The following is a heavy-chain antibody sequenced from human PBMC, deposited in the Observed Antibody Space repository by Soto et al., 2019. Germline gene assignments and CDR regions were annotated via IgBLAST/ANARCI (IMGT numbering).Heavy chain of an antibody. V-gene: IGHV2-70*11. J-gene: IGHJ3*02. D-gene: IGHD1-20*01. CDR1: GFALSTRGMC. Sequence: GSGPTLVNPTPTLTLTCSSSGFALSTRGMCVTWIRQPPGKALEWLGRIDWDDDKYYSTSLKTRLTISKDTSKNQVVLTMTNMDPVDTATYYCARFITGAGGGALDIWGQGTVVTVSS. CDR3: ARFITGAGGGALDI. CDR2: IDWDDDK.